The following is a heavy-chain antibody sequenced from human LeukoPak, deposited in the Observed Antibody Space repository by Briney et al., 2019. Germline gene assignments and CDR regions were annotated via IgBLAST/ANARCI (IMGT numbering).Heavy chain of an antibody. D-gene: IGHD2-15*01. CDR2: IYYSGST. CDR3: AREAGYCSGGSCLYYFDY. J-gene: IGHJ4*02. V-gene: IGHV4-59*12. CDR1: GGSISSYY. Sequence: SETLSLTCTVSGGSISSYYWSWIRQPPGKGLEWIWYIYYSGSTNYNPSLKSRVTISVDTSKNQFSLKLSSVTAADTAVYYCAREAGYCSGGSCLYYFDYWGQGTLVTVSS.